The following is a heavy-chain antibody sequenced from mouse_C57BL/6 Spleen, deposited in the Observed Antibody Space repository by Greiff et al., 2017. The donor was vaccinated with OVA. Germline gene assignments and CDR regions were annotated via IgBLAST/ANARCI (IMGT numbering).Heavy chain of an antibody. J-gene: IGHJ3*01. CDR1: GYTFTSYW. V-gene: IGHV1-61*01. CDR2: IYPSDSET. CDR3: ARGSHGSSPAWFAY. D-gene: IGHD1-1*01. Sequence: QVQLQQPGAELVRPGSSVKLSCKASGYTFTSYWMDWVKQRPGQGLEWIGNIYPSDSETHYNQKFKDKATLTVDQSSSTAYMQLSSLTSEDSAVYYCARGSHGSSPAWFAYWGQGTLVTVSA.